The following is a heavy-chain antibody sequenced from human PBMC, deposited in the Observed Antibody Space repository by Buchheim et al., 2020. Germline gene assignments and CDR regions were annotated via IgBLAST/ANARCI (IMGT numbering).Heavy chain of an antibody. V-gene: IGHV3-23*01. J-gene: IGHJ4*01. CDR2: LSPNGGEA. D-gene: IGHD3-3*01. CDR3: ARGASTITRHFDN. Sequence: EVQLLESGGGLVQAGGSLRLSCAASGFVFSTYSMNWVRQAPGKGPEWVSFLSPNGGEAPSADPVKGRFTISRDNSINTLSLQLNSLRADDTAVYYCARGASTITRHFDNWGQGTL. CDR1: GFVFSTYS.